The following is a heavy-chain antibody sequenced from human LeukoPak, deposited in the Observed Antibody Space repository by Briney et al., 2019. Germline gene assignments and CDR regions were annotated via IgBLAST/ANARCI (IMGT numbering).Heavy chain of an antibody. CDR2: IYSSGST. Sequence: SETLSLTCTVSVGSISGFYWSWIRQPPGKGLEWIGYIYSSGSTNYNPSLKSRVAISVDTSKNQFSLKLISVTAADTAVYYCARTRREGYFDYWGQGTLVTVSS. CDR3: ARTRREGYFDY. J-gene: IGHJ4*02. D-gene: IGHD5-24*01. V-gene: IGHV4-59*01. CDR1: VGSISGFY.